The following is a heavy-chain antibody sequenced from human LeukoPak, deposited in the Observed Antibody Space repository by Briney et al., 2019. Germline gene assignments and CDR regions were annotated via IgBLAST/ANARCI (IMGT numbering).Heavy chain of an antibody. CDR1: GFTFSSYS. D-gene: IGHD3-16*01. CDR2: ISSSSSYI. CDR3: ARDFFGVTTNYYYGMDV. Sequence: GGSLRLSCAASGFTFSSYSMTWVRQAPGKGLEWVSSISSSSSYIYYADSVKGRFTISRDNTENSLYLQMNSLRAEDTAVYYCARDFFGVTTNYYYGMDVWGQGTTVTVSS. J-gene: IGHJ6*02. V-gene: IGHV3-21*01.